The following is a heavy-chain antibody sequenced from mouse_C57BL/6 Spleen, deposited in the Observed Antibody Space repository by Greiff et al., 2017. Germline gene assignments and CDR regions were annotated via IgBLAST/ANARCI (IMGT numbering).Heavy chain of an antibody. V-gene: IGHV1-72*01. Sequence: QVQLQQPGAELVKPGASVKLSCKASGYTFTSYWMHWVKQRPGQGLEWIGRIDPNSGGTKYNEKFKSKATLTVDKPSSTAYMQLSSLTSEDSAVYYCASPIYYDYPYAMDYWGQGTSVTVSS. CDR1: GYTFTSYW. CDR2: IDPNSGGT. CDR3: ASPIYYDYPYAMDY. J-gene: IGHJ4*01. D-gene: IGHD2-4*01.